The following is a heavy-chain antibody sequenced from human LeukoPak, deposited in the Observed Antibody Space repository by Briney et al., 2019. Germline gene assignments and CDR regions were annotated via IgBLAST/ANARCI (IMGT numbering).Heavy chain of an antibody. CDR3: ARDGYSNYESDY. D-gene: IGHD4-11*01. Sequence: GGSLRLSCAASGFTFSSYAMSWVRQAPGKGLEWVAVIWYDGSNKYYADSVKGRFTISGDNSKNTLYLQMNSLRAEDTAVYYCARDGYSNYESDYWGQGTLVTVSS. CDR2: IWYDGSNK. CDR1: GFTFSSYA. J-gene: IGHJ4*02. V-gene: IGHV3-33*08.